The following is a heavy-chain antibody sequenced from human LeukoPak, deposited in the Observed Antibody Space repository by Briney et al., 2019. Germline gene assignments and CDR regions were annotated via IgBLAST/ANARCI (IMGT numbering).Heavy chain of an antibody. CDR1: GFTFNSYS. J-gene: IGHJ6*03. Sequence: GGSLRLSCAASGFTFNSYSMNWVRQAPGKGLEWVSSISSSSSYIYYADSVKGRFTISRDNAKNSLYLQMNSLRAEDTAVYYRASGTIAVAGRYYYYMDVWGKGTTVTVSS. D-gene: IGHD6-19*01. CDR3: ASGTIAVAGRYYYYMDV. V-gene: IGHV3-21*01. CDR2: ISSSSSYI.